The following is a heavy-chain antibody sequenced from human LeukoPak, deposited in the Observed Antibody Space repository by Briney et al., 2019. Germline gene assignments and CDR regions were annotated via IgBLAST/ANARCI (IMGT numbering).Heavy chain of an antibody. J-gene: IGHJ5*02. CDR1: GFTFSSYA. CDR2: IYVDGRTT. V-gene: IGHV3-74*01. Sequence: GGSLRLSCAASGFTFSSYAMSWVRQPPGKGLVWVSRIYVDGRTTNYADSVKGRFTISRDNAKNTVYLEMNSLSVEDTATYYCIRDFRSADLWGQGTLVTVTS. CDR3: IRDFRSADL.